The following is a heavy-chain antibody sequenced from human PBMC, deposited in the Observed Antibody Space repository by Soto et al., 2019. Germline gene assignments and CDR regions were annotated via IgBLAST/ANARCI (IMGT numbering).Heavy chain of an antibody. J-gene: IGHJ6*02. Sequence: LTCAVAGGSISGSNWWSWVRQPPGNGLEWIGEIYHSGSTNYNPSLKSRVTISVDKSKNQFSLKLSSVTAADTAVYYCARELTGSSPNYYYYGMDVWGQGTTVTVSS. CDR1: GGSISGSNW. CDR2: IYHSGST. V-gene: IGHV4-4*02. D-gene: IGHD1-26*01. CDR3: ARELTGSSPNYYYYGMDV.